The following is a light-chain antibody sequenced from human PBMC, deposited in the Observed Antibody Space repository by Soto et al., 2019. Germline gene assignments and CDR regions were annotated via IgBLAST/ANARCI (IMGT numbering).Light chain of an antibody. CDR1: SSNIGAGYD. CDR3: QSYDSSLSGSNVV. CDR2: VNS. J-gene: IGLJ2*01. V-gene: IGLV1-40*01. Sequence: QSVLTQPPSVSGAPGQRVTISCTGSSSNIGAGYDVHWYQQVSGTAPKLLIYVNSNRPSGVPDRFSGSKSGTSASLAITGLQAEDEAGYYCQSYDSSLSGSNVVFGGGTKLTVL.